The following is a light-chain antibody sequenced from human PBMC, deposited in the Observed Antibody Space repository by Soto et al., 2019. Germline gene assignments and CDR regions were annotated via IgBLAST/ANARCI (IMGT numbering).Light chain of an antibody. CDR3: QQYNSYLYT. CDR1: QTISNY. CDR2: KAS. Sequence: DIQMTQSPSSLSASVGDRVTITCRASQTISNYLNWYQQKPGKAPKLLIYKASSLESGVPSRFSGSGSGTEFTLTISSLQPDDFATYYCQQYNSYLYTFGQGTKVDIK. V-gene: IGKV1-5*03. J-gene: IGKJ2*01.